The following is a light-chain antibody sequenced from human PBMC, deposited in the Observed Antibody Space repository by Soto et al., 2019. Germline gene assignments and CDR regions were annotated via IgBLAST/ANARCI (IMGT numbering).Light chain of an antibody. J-gene: IGKJ3*01. CDR1: QGIAPY. CDR3: QKYNSAPLT. Sequence: DVQMTQSPSSLSAFVGDRVTITCRASQGIAPYLAWFQQKPGKVPKLLIYATSTLQSGVPSRFSGSGSGTDFTLTINSLQPEDVGTYYCQKYNSAPLTFGPGTKVDIK. CDR2: ATS. V-gene: IGKV1-27*01.